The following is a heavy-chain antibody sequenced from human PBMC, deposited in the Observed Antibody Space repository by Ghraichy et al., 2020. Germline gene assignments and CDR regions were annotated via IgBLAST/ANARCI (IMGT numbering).Heavy chain of an antibody. CDR2: IYGDGGT. J-gene: IGHJ4*02. Sequence: LSLTCAASGFTVSSNYMNWVRQAPGKGLEWVSVIYGDGGTFYADSVKGRFTISRDNSKNTVFLQMNSLSADDTAVYYCARRITAVGNWGYFDFWGQGTLVTVSS. D-gene: IGHD6-13*01. CDR3: ARRITAVGNWGYFDF. V-gene: IGHV3-53*01. CDR1: GFTVSSNY.